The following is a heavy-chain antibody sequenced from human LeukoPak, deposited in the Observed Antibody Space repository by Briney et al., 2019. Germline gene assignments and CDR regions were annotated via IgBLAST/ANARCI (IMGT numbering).Heavy chain of an antibody. CDR2: INPNSGGT. CDR1: GYTFTGYY. V-gene: IGHV1-2*02. J-gene: IGHJ4*02. D-gene: IGHD2-2*01. Sequence: ASVKVSCKASGYTFTGYYMHWVRQAPGQGLEWMGWINPNSGGTNYAQKFQGGVTMTRDTSISTAYMELSRLRSDDTAVYYCARLKDIVVVPAANVGFDYWGQGTLVTVSS. CDR3: ARLKDIVVVPAANVGFDY.